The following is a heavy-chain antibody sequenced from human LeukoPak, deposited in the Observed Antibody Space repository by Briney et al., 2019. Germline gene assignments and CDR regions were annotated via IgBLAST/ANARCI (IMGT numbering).Heavy chain of an antibody. V-gene: IGHV3-21*01. CDR2: ISSSSSFM. J-gene: IGHJ5*02. CDR1: GFTFSRYN. Sequence: GGSLRLSCAASGFTFSRYNMNWVRQAPGKGLEWVSSISSSSSFMYYADSVKGRFTISRDNAKNSLYLQMNSLRAKDTALYYCARDYYDSSGSSWFDPWGQGTLVTVSS. CDR3: ARDYYDSSGSSWFDP. D-gene: IGHD3-22*01.